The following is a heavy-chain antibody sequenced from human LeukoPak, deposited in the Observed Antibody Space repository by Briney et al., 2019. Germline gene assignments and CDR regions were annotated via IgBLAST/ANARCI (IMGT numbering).Heavy chain of an antibody. V-gene: IGHV3-7*01. CDR1: GFTFSNFW. J-gene: IGHJ4*02. CDR3: SGRSDSHSIY. D-gene: IGHD4-11*01. CDR2: IKPDGTDK. Sequence: GGSLRLSCEASGFTFSNFWMNWVRQTPGKGLEWLANIKPDGTDKVYVDSVEGRFTISRDNAKNSVYLQLNSLRVEDTGVYYCSGRSDSHSIYWGQGTLVTVSS.